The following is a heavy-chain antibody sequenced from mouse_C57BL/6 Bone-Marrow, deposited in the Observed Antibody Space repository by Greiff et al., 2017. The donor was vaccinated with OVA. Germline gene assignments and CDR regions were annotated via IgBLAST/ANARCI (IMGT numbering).Heavy chain of an antibody. V-gene: IGHV1-66*01. CDR1: GYSFTSYY. CDR2: IYPGSGNT. Sequence: VQLQESGPELVKPGASVKISCKASGYSFTSYYIHWVKQRPGQGLEWIGWIYPGSGNTKYNEKFKGKATLTADTSSSTAYMQLSSLTSEDSAVYYCARQDYRYWYFDVWGTGTTVTVSS. CDR3: ARQDYRYWYFDV. D-gene: IGHD2-13*01. J-gene: IGHJ1*03.